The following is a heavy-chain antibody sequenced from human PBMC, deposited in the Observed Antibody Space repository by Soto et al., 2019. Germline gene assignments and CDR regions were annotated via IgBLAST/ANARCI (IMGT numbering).Heavy chain of an antibody. CDR2: MNPNSGNT. D-gene: IGHD6-19*01. Sequence: QVQLVQSGAEVKKPGASVKVSCTFTSYDINWVRQATGQGFEWMGWMNPNSGNTRYAQKFQGRVTMTRNTSNFTAYMELSSLRSEDTAVYYCARGPGSSDWRFSYYYIDVWGQGTTVTVSS. CDR3: ARGPGSSDWRFSYYYIDV. CDR1: FTSYD. V-gene: IGHV1-8*01. J-gene: IGHJ6*02.